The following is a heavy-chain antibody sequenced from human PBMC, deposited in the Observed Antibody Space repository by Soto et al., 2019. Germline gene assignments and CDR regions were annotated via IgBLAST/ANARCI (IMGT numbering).Heavy chain of an antibody. D-gene: IGHD2-15*01. CDR3: ARDLKEYCSDGKCNWFDP. CDR1: GASIITYY. Sequence: SEILSLTCTVSGASIITYYWSWIRQPPGKGLEWIGYISYSGSTDYNPSLKSRVTISFDASKNQISLQVRSATAADAAVYYCARDLKEYCSDGKCNWFDPWGQGTLVTVSS. J-gene: IGHJ5*02. V-gene: IGHV4-59*01. CDR2: ISYSGST.